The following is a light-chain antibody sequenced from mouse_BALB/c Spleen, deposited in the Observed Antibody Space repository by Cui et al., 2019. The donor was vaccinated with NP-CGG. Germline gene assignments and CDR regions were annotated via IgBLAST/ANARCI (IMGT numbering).Light chain of an antibody. V-gene: IGLV1*01. Sequence: QAVVTQESALTTSPGETVTLTPRSSTGAVTTTNYANWVQEKPDHLFTGLIGGTNNRVPGVPARFSGSLIGDKAALTITGAQTEDEAIYFCALWYSNHWVFGGGTKLTVL. CDR2: GTN. CDR1: TGAVTTTNY. CDR3: ALWYSNHWV. J-gene: IGLJ1*01.